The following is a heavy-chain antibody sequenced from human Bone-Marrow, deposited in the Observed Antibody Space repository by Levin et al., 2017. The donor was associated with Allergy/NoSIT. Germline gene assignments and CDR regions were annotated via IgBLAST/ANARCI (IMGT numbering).Heavy chain of an antibody. CDR2: ISSSSSYI. D-gene: IGHD3-3*01. CDR1: GFTFSSYS. J-gene: IGHJ3*02. V-gene: IGHV3-21*01. CDR3: ARTAGRRITIFGVGVDAFDS. Sequence: KPGGSLRLSCAASGFTFSSYSMNWVRQAPGKGLEWVSSISSSSSYIYYADSVKGRFTISRDNAKNSLYLQMNSLRAEDTAVYYCARTAGRRITIFGVGVDAFDSWGQGTMVTVSS.